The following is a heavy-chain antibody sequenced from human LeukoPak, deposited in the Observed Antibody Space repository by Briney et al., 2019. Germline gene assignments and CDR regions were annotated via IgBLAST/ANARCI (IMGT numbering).Heavy chain of an antibody. V-gene: IGHV4-34*01. CDR2: INHSGST. J-gene: IGHJ6*02. Sequence: SETLSLTCAVYGGSFSGYYWSWIRQPPGKGLEWIGEINHSGSTNYNPSLKSRVTISVDTSKNQFSLKLSSVTAADTAVYYCATGRGGRYCSSTSCYIGNWYYYYGMDVWGQGTTVTVSS. D-gene: IGHD2-2*02. CDR3: ATGRGGRYCSSTSCYIGNWYYYYGMDV. CDR1: GGSFSGYY.